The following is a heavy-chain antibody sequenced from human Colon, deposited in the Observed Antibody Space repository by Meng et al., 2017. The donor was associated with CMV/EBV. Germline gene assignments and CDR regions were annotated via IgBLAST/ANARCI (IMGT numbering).Heavy chain of an antibody. CDR1: GGSISGYY. V-gene: IGHV4-59*01. Sequence: SETLSLTCSVSGGSISGYYWSWIRQPPGKGLEWIGYIYYSGSTNYSPSLKSRVTISVDTSKNHFSLNLTSVTAADTAVYYCARVDYSGNYDYWGQGTLVTVSS. CDR2: IYYSGST. D-gene: IGHD4/OR15-4a*01. J-gene: IGHJ4*02. CDR3: ARVDYSGNYDY.